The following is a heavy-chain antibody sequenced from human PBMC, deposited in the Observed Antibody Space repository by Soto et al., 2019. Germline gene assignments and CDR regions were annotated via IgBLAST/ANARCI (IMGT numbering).Heavy chain of an antibody. CDR1: GVSISSSRCH. J-gene: IGHJ4*02. CDR2: IKYSGST. CDR3: ARGSDFWSGYYFFDY. Sequence: TSETLSLTCTVSGVSISSSRCHWGWIRKPPGKGLEWIASIKYSGSTFYNPSLKSRVTISVDTSKNQFSLKLSSVTAADTAVYYCARGSDFWSGYYFFDYWGQGTLVTVSS. D-gene: IGHD3-3*01. V-gene: IGHV4-39*07.